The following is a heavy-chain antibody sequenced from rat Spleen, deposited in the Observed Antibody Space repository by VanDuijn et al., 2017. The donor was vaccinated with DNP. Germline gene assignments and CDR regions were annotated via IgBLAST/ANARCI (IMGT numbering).Heavy chain of an antibody. J-gene: IGHJ2*01. D-gene: IGHD4-3*01. V-gene: IGHV5-20*01. Sequence: EVQLVESGGGLVQPGRSLKLSCAASGFTFSNYDMAWVRQAPTKGLEWVASISYDGGRSYYRDSVKGRFSISRDNVKNSLYLQMESLRSEETATYYCTRGGTYYFDYWGQGVLVTVSS. CDR2: ISYDGGRS. CDR1: GFTFSNYD. CDR3: TRGGTYYFDY.